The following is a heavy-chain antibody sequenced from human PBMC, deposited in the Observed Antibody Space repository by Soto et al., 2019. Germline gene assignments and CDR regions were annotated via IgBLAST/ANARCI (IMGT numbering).Heavy chain of an antibody. V-gene: IGHV3-23*01. CDR2: ISASGEAT. CDR3: ATGSPSTGRPSNY. J-gene: IGHJ4*02. Sequence: EVQLLESGGALVQPGGSLRLSCAASGFTFSNYGMSWVRQAPGKGLEWVSAISASGEATYYVASVKGRFTISRDNSKNTLNLQMNFLRVEDTAVYYCATGSPSTGRPSNYWGQGTLVTVSS. CDR1: GFTFSNYG.